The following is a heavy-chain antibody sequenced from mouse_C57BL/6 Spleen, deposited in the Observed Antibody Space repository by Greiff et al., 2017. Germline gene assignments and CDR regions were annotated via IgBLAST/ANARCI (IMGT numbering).Heavy chain of an antibody. CDR2: ISSGGSYT. CDR1: GFTFSSYG. V-gene: IGHV5-6*02. CDR3: ASRRDYPFAY. Sequence: EVMLVESGGDLVKPGGSLKLSCAASGFTFSSYGMSWVRQTPDKRLEWVGTISSGGSYTYYPDSVKGRFTISRDNAKNTLYLQMSRLKSEDTAMYYCASRRDYPFAYWGQGTLVTVSA. D-gene: IGHD5-5*01. J-gene: IGHJ3*01.